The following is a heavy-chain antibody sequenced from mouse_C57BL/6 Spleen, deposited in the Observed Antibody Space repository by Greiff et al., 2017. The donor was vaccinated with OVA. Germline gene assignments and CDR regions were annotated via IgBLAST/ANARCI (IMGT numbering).Heavy chain of an antibody. CDR2: IYPRSGNT. Sequence: QVHVKQSGAELARPGASVKLSCKASGYTFTSYGISWVKQRTGQGLEWIGEIYPRSGNTYYNEKFKGKATLTADKSSSTAYMELRSLTSEDSAVYFCASRYYYGSSSWFAYWGQGTLVTVSA. V-gene: IGHV1-81*01. CDR1: GYTFTSYG. J-gene: IGHJ3*01. D-gene: IGHD1-1*01. CDR3: ASRYYYGSSSWFAY.